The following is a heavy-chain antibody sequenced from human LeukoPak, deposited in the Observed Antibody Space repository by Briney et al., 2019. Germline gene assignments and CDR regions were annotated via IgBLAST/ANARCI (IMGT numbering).Heavy chain of an antibody. CDR2: IYSGGTT. Sequence: PGGSLRLSCAVSGFTVSSNCMSWVRQAPGKGLEWVSVIYSGGTTYYADSVKGRFTISRDNSKNQLYLQLNNLRAEDTAVYYCARLDFGDYGVYFYDYWGQGTLVTVSS. CDR3: ARLDFGDYGVYFYDY. V-gene: IGHV3-66*01. D-gene: IGHD4-17*01. CDR1: GFTVSSNC. J-gene: IGHJ4*02.